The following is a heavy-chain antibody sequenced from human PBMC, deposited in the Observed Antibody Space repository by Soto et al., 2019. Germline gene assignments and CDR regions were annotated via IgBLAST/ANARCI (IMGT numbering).Heavy chain of an antibody. CDR3: ARVTHYYYYMDV. V-gene: IGHV4-59*01. CDR2: IYYSGST. CDR1: GGSISSYY. Sequence: SETLSLTCTVSGGSISSYYWSWIRQPPGKGLEWIGYIYYSGSTNYNPSLKSRVTISVDKSKNQFSLKLSSVTAADKAVYYCARVTHYYYYMDVWGKGTTVTVSS. J-gene: IGHJ6*03.